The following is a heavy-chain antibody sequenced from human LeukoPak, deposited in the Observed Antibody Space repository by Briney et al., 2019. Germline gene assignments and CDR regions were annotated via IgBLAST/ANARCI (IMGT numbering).Heavy chain of an antibody. D-gene: IGHD1-1*01. J-gene: IGHJ4*02. Sequence: SVKVSCKASGGTFSSYAISWVQQAPGQGLEWMGGIIPIFATANYAQKFQGRVTITTDESTSTAYMELSSLRSEDTAVYYCARGPGLERFDYWGQGTLVTVSS. CDR2: IIPIFATA. V-gene: IGHV1-69*05. CDR1: GGTFSSYA. CDR3: ARGPGLERFDY.